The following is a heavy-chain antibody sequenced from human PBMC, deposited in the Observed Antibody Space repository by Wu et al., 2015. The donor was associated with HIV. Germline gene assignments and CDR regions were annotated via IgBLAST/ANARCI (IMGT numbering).Heavy chain of an antibody. V-gene: IGHV1-69*05. CDR1: GGTFSSFS. D-gene: IGHD6-13*01. J-gene: IGHJ4*02. CDR2: IIPLFGAA. Sequence: VQLVQSGAEVKKPGSSVKLSCKASGGTFSSFSINWVRQAPGQGLEWTGGIIPLFGAATYAPRFQGRATITSDDSTSTAYMEVTGLRCEDTAVYYCARGFSSTWYDHFDLWGQGTLVTVSS. CDR3: ARGFSSTWYDHFDL.